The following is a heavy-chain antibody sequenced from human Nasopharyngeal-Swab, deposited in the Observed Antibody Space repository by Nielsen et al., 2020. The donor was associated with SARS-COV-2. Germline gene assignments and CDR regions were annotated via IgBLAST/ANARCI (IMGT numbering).Heavy chain of an antibody. CDR1: GFTFDHYA. Sequence: SLKISCTASGFTFDHYAMNWVRQAPGKGLEWVSGINWNSGSPGYADSVKGRFTISRDNIKNSLYLQINSLRVEDTAVYFCARLPRNNWRLDSWGQGILVTVSS. D-gene: IGHD1-20*01. J-gene: IGHJ4*02. V-gene: IGHV3-9*01. CDR2: INWNSGSP. CDR3: ARLPRNNWRLDS.